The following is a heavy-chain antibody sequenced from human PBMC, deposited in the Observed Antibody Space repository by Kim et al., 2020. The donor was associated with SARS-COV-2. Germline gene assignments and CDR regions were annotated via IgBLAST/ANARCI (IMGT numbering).Heavy chain of an antibody. V-gene: IGHV3-30*03. D-gene: IGHD6-19*01. Sequence: GGSLRLSCAGSGFTFGSAHMHWVRQAPGKGLEWVALISADESNKDYVDSVKGRFTVPRDNSQNTLFLQIDSLRAEDTAVYYCAREGHSSGRAGSFDYWG. CDR1: GFTFGSAH. CDR3: AREGHSSGRAGSFDY. CDR2: ISADESNK. J-gene: IGHJ4*01.